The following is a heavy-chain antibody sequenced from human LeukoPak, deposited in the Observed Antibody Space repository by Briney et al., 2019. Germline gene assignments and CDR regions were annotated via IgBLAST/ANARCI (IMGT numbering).Heavy chain of an antibody. CDR2: ISSSSSYI. J-gene: IGHJ4*02. Sequence: PGGSLRLSCAASGFTFSSYAMSWVRQAPGKGLEWVSSISSSSSYIYYADSVKGRFTISRDNAKNSLYLQMNSLSAEDTAVYYCARDWYDYGDYPDGYWGQGTLVTVST. CDR1: GFTFSSYA. V-gene: IGHV3-21*01. D-gene: IGHD4-17*01. CDR3: ARDWYDYGDYPDGY.